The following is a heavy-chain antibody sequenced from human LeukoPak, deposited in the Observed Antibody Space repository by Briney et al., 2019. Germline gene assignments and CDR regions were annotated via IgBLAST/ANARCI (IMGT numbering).Heavy chain of an antibody. CDR2: ISGTGSDI. CDR3: ANILFSTMVRGVTGYMDV. Sequence: PGGSLRLSCAASGFTLRNYAMNWVRQAPEKALEWVSAISGTGSDIHYADSVKGRFTITRDNSENTLYLQMNSLRAEDTAVYYCANILFSTMVRGVTGYMDVWGKGTTVTVSS. CDR1: GFTLRNYA. D-gene: IGHD3-10*01. J-gene: IGHJ6*03. V-gene: IGHV3-23*01.